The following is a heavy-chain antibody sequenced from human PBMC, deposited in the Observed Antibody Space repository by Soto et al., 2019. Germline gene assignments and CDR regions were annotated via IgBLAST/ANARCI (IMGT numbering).Heavy chain of an antibody. CDR3: AKDAIMVSSSYNYFDY. V-gene: IGHV3-64*04. J-gene: IGHJ4*02. CDR2: ISSNGGST. D-gene: IGHD6-13*01. Sequence: PVRFLRLWCSASVFTFSTYGMHWVRKAPVNGLEYVSAISSNGGSTYYADSVKGRFTISRDNSKNTVYLQMNSLRADDTAVYYCAKDAIMVSSSYNYFDYWGQGTLVAVTS. CDR1: VFTFSTYG.